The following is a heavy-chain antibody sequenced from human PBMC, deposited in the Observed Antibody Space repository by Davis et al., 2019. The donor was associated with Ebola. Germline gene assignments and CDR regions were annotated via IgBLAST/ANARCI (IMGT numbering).Heavy chain of an antibody. CDR1: GFTFSSYS. CDR2: ISSSSSYI. J-gene: IGHJ6*02. D-gene: IGHD2-15*01. V-gene: IGHV3-21*04. CDR3: ASTDCSGGSCYYYGMDV. Sequence: GGSLRLSCAASGFTFSSYSMNWVRQAPGKGLEWVSSISSSSSYIYYADSVKGRFTISRDNSKNTLYLQMNSLRAEDTAVYYCASTDCSGGSCYYYGMDVWGQGTTVTVSS.